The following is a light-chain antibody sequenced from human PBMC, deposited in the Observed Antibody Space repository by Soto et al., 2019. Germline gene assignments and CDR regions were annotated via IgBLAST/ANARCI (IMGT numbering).Light chain of an antibody. V-gene: IGKV1-5*03. CDR1: QSISSW. J-gene: IGKJ1*01. CDR3: QQYSDNWT. Sequence: DIQMTQSPSTLSASVGDRVTITCRASQSISSWLAWYQQKPGTAPKLLIYKASTLQSGVPSRFSGSGSGTVFPLTSSSLQPDDFATYYCQQYSDNWTFGQGTKVEIK. CDR2: KAS.